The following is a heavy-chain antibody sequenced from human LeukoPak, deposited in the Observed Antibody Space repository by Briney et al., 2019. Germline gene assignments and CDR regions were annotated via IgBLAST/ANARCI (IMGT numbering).Heavy chain of an antibody. CDR2: INHSGST. D-gene: IGHD3-10*01. Sequence: SETLSLTCTVSGGSISSYYWSWIRQPPGKGLEWIGEINHSGSTNYNPSLKSRVTISVDTSKNQFSLKVSSVTAADTAVYYCARVFDSGSQAYFYYMDVWGKGTTVT. CDR1: GGSISSYY. J-gene: IGHJ6*03. V-gene: IGHV4-34*01. CDR3: ARVFDSGSQAYFYYMDV.